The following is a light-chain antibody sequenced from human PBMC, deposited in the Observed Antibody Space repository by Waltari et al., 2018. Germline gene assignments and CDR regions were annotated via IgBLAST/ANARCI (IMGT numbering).Light chain of an antibody. V-gene: IGKV4-1*01. Sequence: DIVLTQSPDSLAVSLGERATIKCRSSQSVLSSSNNTNYLGWYQQKPGQAPKLLISWASTREFGVPERFSGSGSGTDFTLTISSLQAEDVALYYCQQCYTFPYTFGQGTKLELK. CDR2: WAS. J-gene: IGKJ2*01. CDR1: QSVLSSSNNTNY. CDR3: QQCYTFPYT.